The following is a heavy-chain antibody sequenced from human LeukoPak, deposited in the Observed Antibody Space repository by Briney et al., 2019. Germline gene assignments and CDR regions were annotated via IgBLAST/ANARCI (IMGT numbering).Heavy chain of an antibody. D-gene: IGHD5-18*01. CDR1: RFTFSNYG. V-gene: IGHV3-33*01. CDR2: IWYDGSNK. J-gene: IGHJ4*02. Sequence: GRSLRLSCAASRFTFSNYGMHWVRQAPGKGLEWVAVIWYDGSNKYYADSVKGRFTISRDNAMNSLYLQMNSLRAEDTAVYYCARGGARYGYWGQGNLVIVSS. CDR3: ARGGARYGY.